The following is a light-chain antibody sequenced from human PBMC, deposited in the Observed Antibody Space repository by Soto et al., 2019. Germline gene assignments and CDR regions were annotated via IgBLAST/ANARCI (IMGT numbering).Light chain of an antibody. CDR1: SSDVGIYNY. CDR2: EVS. V-gene: IGLV2-14*01. Sequence: HSALTQPASVSGSPGQSIAISCTGSSSDVGIYNYVSWYQQHPGKVPKLIIYEVSNRPSGVSNRLSGSKSGNTASLTISGLQAEDEADYYCSSYTTSRTRVFGTGTKXT. J-gene: IGLJ1*01. CDR3: SSYTTSRTRV.